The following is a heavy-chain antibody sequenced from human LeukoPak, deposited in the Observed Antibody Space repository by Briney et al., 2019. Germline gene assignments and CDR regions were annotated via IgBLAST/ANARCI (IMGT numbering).Heavy chain of an antibody. CDR2: INHSGST. V-gene: IGHV4-34*01. J-gene: IGHJ3*02. CDR3: ARGNDRTYHAFDI. Sequence: SETLSLTCAVYGGSFSGYYWSWIRQPPGKGLEWIGEINHSGSTNYNPSLKSRVTISVDTSKSQFSLKLSSVTAADTAVYYCARGNDRTYHAFDIWGQGTMVTVSS. CDR1: GGSFSGYY. D-gene: IGHD1-1*01.